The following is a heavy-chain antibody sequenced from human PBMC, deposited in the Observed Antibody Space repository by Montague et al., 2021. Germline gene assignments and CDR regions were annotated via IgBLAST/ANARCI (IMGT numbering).Heavy chain of an antibody. CDR3: ARVFTVPPNVLFDP. V-gene: IGHV4-61*03. Sequence: SETLSLTCTVSGGSLSSGNHWWSWIRQPPGKRLEWIGYIYYSGSTVYSPSFSTRVTLSVDTSKNHFSLRLRSVTAADTAVYYCARVFTVPPNVLFDPWGHGTLVTVSS. D-gene: IGHD4-17*01. CDR1: GGSLSSGNHW. CDR2: IYYSGST. J-gene: IGHJ5*02.